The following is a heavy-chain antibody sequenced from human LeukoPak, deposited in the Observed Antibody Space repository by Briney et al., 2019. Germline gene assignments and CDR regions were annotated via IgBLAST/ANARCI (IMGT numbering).Heavy chain of an antibody. CDR1: RFTFSSHG. CDR3: AKVKGEVIGAFDI. V-gene: IGHV3-30*18. CDR2: ISYDGNNR. D-gene: IGHD3-16*01. J-gene: IGHJ3*02. Sequence: PGRSLRLSCAASRFTFSSHGMHWARQAPGKGLEWVAVISYDGNNRYYADSVKGRFTISRYNSKNTLYLQMNSLRAEDTAVYYCAKVKGEVIGAFDIWGQGTMVTVSS.